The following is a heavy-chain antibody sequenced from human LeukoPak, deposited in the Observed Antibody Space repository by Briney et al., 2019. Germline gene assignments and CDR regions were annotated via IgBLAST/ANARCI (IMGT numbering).Heavy chain of an antibody. V-gene: IGHV4-34*01. Sequence: PSETLSLTCAVYGGSFSGYYWSWIRQPPGKGLEWIGEINHSGSTNYNPSLKSRVTISVDTSKNQFPLKLSSVTAADTAVYYFAGGNAHVRFFEWNPRRWFDPWGQGTLGTVSS. CDR3: AGGNAHVRFFEWNPRRWFDP. CDR2: INHSGST. D-gene: IGHD3-3*01. CDR1: GGSFSGYY. J-gene: IGHJ5*02.